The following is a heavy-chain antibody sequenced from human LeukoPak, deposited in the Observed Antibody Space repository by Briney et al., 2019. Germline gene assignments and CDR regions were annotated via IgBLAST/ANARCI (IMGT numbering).Heavy chain of an antibody. V-gene: IGHV3-23*01. CDR2: LSGGGGVA. CDR1: GFTFSSYV. D-gene: IGHD4-17*01. CDR3: AKVSPNYGDYPDY. Sequence: GGSLRLSCAASGFTFSSYVMTWVRQPPGKGLEWVSSLSGGGGVAYYADSVKGRFTISRDNSKNTLYLQMNSLRAEDTAVYYCAKVSPNYGDYPDYWGQGTLVTVSS. J-gene: IGHJ4*02.